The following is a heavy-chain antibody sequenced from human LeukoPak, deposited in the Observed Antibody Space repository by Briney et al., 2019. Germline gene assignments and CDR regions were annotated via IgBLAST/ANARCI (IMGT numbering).Heavy chain of an antibody. V-gene: IGHV3-30-3*01. CDR2: ISFDGSNK. J-gene: IGHJ4*02. D-gene: IGHD5-18*01. CDR3: APEGGSSYDY. CDR1: GFTFISYA. Sequence: GSLRLSCAASGFTFISYAMHWVRQAPGKGLEWVAVISFDGSNKYYADSVKGRFTISRDNARNTLYLEMNSLRAEDTALYFCAPEGGSSYDYWGQGTLVTVSS.